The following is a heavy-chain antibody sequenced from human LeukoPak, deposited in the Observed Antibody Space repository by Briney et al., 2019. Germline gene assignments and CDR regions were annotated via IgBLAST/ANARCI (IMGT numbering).Heavy chain of an antibody. CDR1: VYSLTELS. J-gene: IGHJ6*03. CDR2: FDPEDGET. V-gene: IGHV1-24*01. D-gene: IGHD3-10*01. CDR3: ATGVGSGSYYYMDV. Sequence: GASVKVSCKVSVYSLTELSMHWVRQAPGKGLEWMGGFDPEDGETIYAQKFQGRVTMTEDTSTDTAYMELSSLRSEDTAVYYCATGVGSGSYYYMDVWGKGTTVTVSS.